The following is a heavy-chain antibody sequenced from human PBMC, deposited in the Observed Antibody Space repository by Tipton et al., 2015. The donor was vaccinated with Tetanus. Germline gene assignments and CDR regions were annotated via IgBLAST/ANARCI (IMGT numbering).Heavy chain of an antibody. CDR1: GASFSSGDYY. J-gene: IGHJ4*02. CDR3: ARAAGFLDLTHDF. D-gene: IGHD2/OR15-2a*01. V-gene: IGHV4-30-4*01. CDR2: IYQTGTT. Sequence: TLSLTCTVSGASFSSGDYYWSWIRKPPGKDLEWIGYIYQTGTTYYNPSLKGRVTISMDRSNTQFSLRLDSLTAADTAVYYCARAAGFLDLTHDFWGRGTLVSVSS.